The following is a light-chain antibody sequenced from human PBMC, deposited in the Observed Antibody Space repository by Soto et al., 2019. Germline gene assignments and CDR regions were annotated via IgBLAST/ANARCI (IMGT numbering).Light chain of an antibody. V-gene: IGKV3-11*01. CDR2: DAS. CDR3: QQRANWPIT. Sequence: EIVLTQSPATLSLSPGEGATLSCRASQNVNNYLIWYQQKPGQAPRLLISDASTRATGVPIRFSGSGSGTDFPLTLTIREPEDFAVYYRQQRANWPITFGQGTRLEIK. J-gene: IGKJ5*01. CDR1: QNVNNY.